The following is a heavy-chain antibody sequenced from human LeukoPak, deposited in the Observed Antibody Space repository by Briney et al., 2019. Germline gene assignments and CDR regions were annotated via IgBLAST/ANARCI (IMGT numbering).Heavy chain of an antibody. D-gene: IGHD2-2*02. J-gene: IGHJ6*02. CDR3: ARAGIPAAIIGYYYYGMDV. Sequence: GRSLRLSCAASGFTFSSYAMHWVRQAPGKGLEWVAVISYDGSNKYYADSVKGRFTISRDNSKNTLYLQMNSLRAEDTAVYYCARAGIPAAIIGYYYYGMDVWGQGTTVTVSS. CDR2: ISYDGSNK. CDR1: GFTFSSYA. V-gene: IGHV3-30-3*01.